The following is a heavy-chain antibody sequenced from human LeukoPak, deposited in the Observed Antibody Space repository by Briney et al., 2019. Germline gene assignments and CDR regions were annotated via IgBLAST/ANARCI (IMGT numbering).Heavy chain of an antibody. D-gene: IGHD3-22*01. Sequence: SGGSLRLSCAASGFTFSAYWMHWVRQAPGKGLVWVSRINTDGSSTSYADSVKGRFTISRDNAKNTLYMHVNSLRAEDTAVYYCARDTYDGSGSGPFFDSWGQGTLVTVSS. CDR3: ARDTYDGSGSGPFFDS. V-gene: IGHV3-74*01. CDR1: GFTFSAYW. CDR2: INTDGSST. J-gene: IGHJ4*02.